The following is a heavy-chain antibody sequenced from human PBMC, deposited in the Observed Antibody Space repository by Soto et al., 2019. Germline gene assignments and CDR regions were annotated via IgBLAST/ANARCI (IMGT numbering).Heavy chain of an antibody. V-gene: IGHV5-10-1*01. CDR2: IDPSDSYT. Sequence: PGESLKISCKGSGYSFTSYWISWVRQMPGKGLEWMGRIDPSDSYTNYSPSFQGHVTISADKSISTAYLQWSSLTASDTAMYYCAKGGPIVVVVAATPNYYYGMDVWGQGTTVTVSS. J-gene: IGHJ6*02. D-gene: IGHD2-15*01. CDR3: AKGGPIVVVVAATPNYYYGMDV. CDR1: GYSFTSYW.